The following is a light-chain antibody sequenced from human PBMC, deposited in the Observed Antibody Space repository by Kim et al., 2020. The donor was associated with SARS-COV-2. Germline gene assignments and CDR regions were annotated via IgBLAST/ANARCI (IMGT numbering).Light chain of an antibody. CDR2: EVS. J-gene: IGLJ3*02. V-gene: IGLV2-8*01. CDR1: SSDVGGYNY. CDR3: SSYAGSNNWV. Sequence: GQSVTISCTGNSSDVGGYNYVSWYQQHPGKAPKLMIYEVSKRPSGVPDRFSGSKSGNTASLTGSGLQAEDEADYYCSSYAGSNNWVFGGGTQLTVL.